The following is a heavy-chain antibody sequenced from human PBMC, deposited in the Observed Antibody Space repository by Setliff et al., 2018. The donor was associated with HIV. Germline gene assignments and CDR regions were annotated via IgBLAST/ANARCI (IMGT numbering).Heavy chain of an antibody. CDR3: ARHLRWELPYYFDY. V-gene: IGHV4-34*01. CDR1: GGSFSGYY. D-gene: IGHD1-26*01. CDR2: INHSGST. J-gene: IGHJ4*02. Sequence: PSETLSLTCAVYGGSFSGYYYTWIRQPPGEGLEWIGEINHSGSTNYNPSLKSRVTISVDTSKNQFSLKLNSVTAADTAVYYCARHLRWELPYYFDYWGQGTLVTVSS.